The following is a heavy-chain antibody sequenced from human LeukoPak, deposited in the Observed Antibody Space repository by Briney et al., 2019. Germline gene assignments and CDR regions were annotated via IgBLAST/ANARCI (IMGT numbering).Heavy chain of an antibody. CDR1: GFTFSSYS. V-gene: IGHV3-21*01. CDR3: ASYKGGYYSFYFDY. J-gene: IGHJ4*02. CDR2: ISSSSSYI. D-gene: IGHD3-22*01. Sequence: PGGSLRLSCAASGFTFSSYSMNWVRQAPGKGLEWVSSISSSSSYIYYADSVKGRFTISRDNAKNSLYLQMNSLRAEDTAVYYCASYKGGYYSFYFDYWGQGTLVTVSS.